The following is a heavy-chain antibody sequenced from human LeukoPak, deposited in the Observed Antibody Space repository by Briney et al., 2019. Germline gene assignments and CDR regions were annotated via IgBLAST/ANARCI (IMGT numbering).Heavy chain of an antibody. CDR3: AGPGGYFDWLPYGY. J-gene: IGHJ4*02. D-gene: IGHD3-9*01. Sequence: SETLSLTCAVSGGSISSSNWWSWVRQLPGKGLEWIGRIYTSGSTNHNPSLKSRVTISVDTSNNQFSLRLSSVTAADTAVYYCAGPGGYFDWLPYGYWGQGTLVTVSS. V-gene: IGHV4-4*02. CDR2: IYTSGST. CDR1: GGSISSSNW.